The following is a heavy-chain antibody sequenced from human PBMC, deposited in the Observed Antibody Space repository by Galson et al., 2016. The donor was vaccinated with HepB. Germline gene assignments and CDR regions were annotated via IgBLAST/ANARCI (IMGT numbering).Heavy chain of an antibody. CDR3: ARENYYGPGSPNDY. V-gene: IGHV3-30-3*01. CDR1: GFTFSNNA. CDR2: ISYDGTEQ. Sequence: SLRLSCAASGFTFSNNAMHWVRQAPGEGLEWVAVISYDGTEQFYADSVKGRFTISRDNSKNTLYLQMNSLRDEDTAMYYCARENYYGPGSPNDYWGQGTLVTVSS. J-gene: IGHJ4*02. D-gene: IGHD3-10*01.